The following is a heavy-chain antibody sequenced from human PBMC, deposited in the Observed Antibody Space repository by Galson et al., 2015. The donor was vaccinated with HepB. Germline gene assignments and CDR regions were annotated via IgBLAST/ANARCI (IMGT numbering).Heavy chain of an antibody. J-gene: IGHJ4*02. CDR3: ARYYDGSGYYDTFDY. CDR2: IKEDGSES. CDR1: GFTFSSYW. D-gene: IGHD3-22*01. Sequence: SLRLSCAASGFTFSSYWMTWVRQAPGKGLEWVANIKEDGSESYYVDSVKGRFTISRDNAKNSLYLQMNSLRADDTAVYYCARYYDGSGYYDTFDYWGQGTLVTVSS. V-gene: IGHV3-7*03.